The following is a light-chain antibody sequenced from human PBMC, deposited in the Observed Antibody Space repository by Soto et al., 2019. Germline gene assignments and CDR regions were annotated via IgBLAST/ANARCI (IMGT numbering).Light chain of an antibody. CDR2: AAS. J-gene: IGKJ1*01. CDR1: QSVSSN. V-gene: IGKV3-15*01. Sequence: IVMTQSPATLSVSPGERATLSCRASQSVSSNLAWYQQKPGQPPRLLIYAASTGATGIPARFSGSGSGTEFTLTIGSLQSEDFALYYCQQYNNWPRTFGQGTKVEIK. CDR3: QQYNNWPRT.